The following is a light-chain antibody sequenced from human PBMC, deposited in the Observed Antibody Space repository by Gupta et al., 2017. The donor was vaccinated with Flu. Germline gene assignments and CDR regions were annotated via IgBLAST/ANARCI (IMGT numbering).Light chain of an antibody. Sequence: SITISCTGTRSDIGDYKYVSWYQQSPGKAPKLIIYEVRNRPSRVSSRFSGSKSGNTAFLTISGLQAEDEADYFCSSYATTDTLVFGSGTTVTV. CDR1: RSDIGDYKY. CDR3: SSYATTDTLV. V-gene: IGLV2-14*01. CDR2: EVR. J-gene: IGLJ1*01.